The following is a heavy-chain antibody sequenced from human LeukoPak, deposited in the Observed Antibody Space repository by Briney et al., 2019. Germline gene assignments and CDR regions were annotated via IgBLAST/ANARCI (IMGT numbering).Heavy chain of an antibody. Sequence: SETLSLTCNVSGGSISSSSYYWGWIRQPPGKGLEWIGSIYYSGSTYYNPSLKSRVTISVDTSKNQFSLKLSSVTAADTAVYYCARVKQQLVSWFDPWGQGTLVTVSS. J-gene: IGHJ5*02. CDR3: ARVKQQLVSWFDP. CDR2: IYYSGST. V-gene: IGHV4-39*01. CDR1: GGSISSSSYY. D-gene: IGHD6-13*01.